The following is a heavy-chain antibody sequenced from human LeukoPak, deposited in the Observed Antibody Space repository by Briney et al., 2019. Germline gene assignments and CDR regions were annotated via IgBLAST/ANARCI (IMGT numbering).Heavy chain of an antibody. J-gene: IGHJ4*02. D-gene: IGHD3-3*01. CDR3: ARGDRRITIFGVAMLDY. CDR1: GFTFSSYA. CDR2: ISYDGSNK. Sequence: AGRSLRLSCAASGFTFSSYAMHWVRQAPGKGLEWVAVISYDGSNKYYADSVKGRFTISRDNSKNTLYLQMNSLRAEDTAVYYCARGDRRITIFGVAMLDYWGQGTLVTVSS. V-gene: IGHV3-30-3*01.